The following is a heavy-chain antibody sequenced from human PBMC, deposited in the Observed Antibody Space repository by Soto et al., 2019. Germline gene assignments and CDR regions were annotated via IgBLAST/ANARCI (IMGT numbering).Heavy chain of an antibody. V-gene: IGHV3-53*01. Sequence: EVQLVESGGGLIQPGGSLSLSCAASGFAVSSKYMTWVRQAPGKGLEWVSVIYGGGTTYYADSVKGRFTISRDTSKNTLYRQMNSLRAEDTAVYYCVQTTGWPGFDFWGQGTLVTVSS. J-gene: IGHJ4*02. CDR2: IYGGGTT. CDR3: VQTTGWPGFDF. D-gene: IGHD6-19*01. CDR1: GFAVSSKY.